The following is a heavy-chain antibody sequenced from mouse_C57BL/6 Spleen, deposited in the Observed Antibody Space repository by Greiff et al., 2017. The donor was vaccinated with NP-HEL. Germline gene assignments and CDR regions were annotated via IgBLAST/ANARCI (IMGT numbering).Heavy chain of an antibody. V-gene: IGHV1-64*01. Sequence: VQLQQPGAELVKPGASVKLSCKASGYTFTSYWMHWVKQRPGQGLEWIGMIHPNSGSTNYNEKFKSKATLTVDKSSSTAYMQLSSLTSEDSAVYYCAHYSNRGYWYFDVWGTGTTVTVSS. CDR1: GYTFTSYW. CDR2: IHPNSGST. CDR3: AHYSNRGYWYFDV. D-gene: IGHD2-5*01. J-gene: IGHJ1*03.